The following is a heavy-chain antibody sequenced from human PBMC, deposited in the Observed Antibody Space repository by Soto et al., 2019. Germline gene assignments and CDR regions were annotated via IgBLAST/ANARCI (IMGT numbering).Heavy chain of an antibody. Sequence: VAGGNIRDSDWSWSRQSPERGLEWIAYVYHTGATNYNPSFKSRLTISVDASKSQISLTLTSVTAADAAVYYCQGCAFWGQG. CDR3: QGCAF. CDR1: GGNIRDSD. D-gene: IGHD2-8*01. CDR2: VYHTGAT. J-gene: IGHJ4*02. V-gene: IGHV4-59*04.